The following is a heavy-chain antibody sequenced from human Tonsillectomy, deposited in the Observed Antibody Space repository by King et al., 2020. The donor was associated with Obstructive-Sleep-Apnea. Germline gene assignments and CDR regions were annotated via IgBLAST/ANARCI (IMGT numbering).Heavy chain of an antibody. Sequence: VQLVESGGGLVQPGGSLRLSCAASGVTFSSNAMSWGRQSPGKGLEWVSTISGSGGTTYYADSVKGRLTISRDNSMNTLYLQMNSLRTEDTAVYYCTKGGVEGYNYGFPDYWGQGTLLTVSS. CDR1: GVTFSSNA. V-gene: IGHV3-23*04. J-gene: IGHJ4*02. CDR3: TKGGVEGYNYGFPDY. D-gene: IGHD5-24*01. CDR2: ISGSGGTT.